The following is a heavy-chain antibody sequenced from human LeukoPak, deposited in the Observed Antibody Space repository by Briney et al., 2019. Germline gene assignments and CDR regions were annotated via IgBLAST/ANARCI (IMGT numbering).Heavy chain of an antibody. D-gene: IGHD5-12*01. CDR3: AKVSRGYSGYDYGY. J-gene: IGHJ1*01. CDR1: GFTFSSYA. Sequence: PGGSLRLSCAASGFTFSSYAMSWVRQAPGKGLELVSVIGGSGGTTYYADSVKGRFTISRDNSKNTLYLQMNSLRAEDTAVYYCAKVSRGYSGYDYGYWGQGTRLTVSS. V-gene: IGHV3-23*01. CDR2: IGGSGGTT.